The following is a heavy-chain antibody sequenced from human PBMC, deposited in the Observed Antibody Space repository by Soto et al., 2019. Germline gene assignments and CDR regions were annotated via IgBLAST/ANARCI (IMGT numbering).Heavy chain of an antibody. CDR1: GFTFSSYS. CDR3: ARVGGYYYYYMDV. CDR2: ISSSSSYI. Sequence: EVQLVESGGGLVKPGGSLRLSCAASGFTFSSYSMNWVRQAPGKGLEWVSSISSSSSYIYYADSVKGRLTISRDNAKNSLYLQMNSLRAEYTAVYYCARVGGYYYYYMDVWGKGTTVTGSS. V-gene: IGHV3-21*01. D-gene: IGHD2-15*01. J-gene: IGHJ6*03.